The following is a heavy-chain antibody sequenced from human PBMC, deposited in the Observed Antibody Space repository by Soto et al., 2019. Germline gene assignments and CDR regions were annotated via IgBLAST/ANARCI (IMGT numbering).Heavy chain of an antibody. CDR1: GFTFSGYA. V-gene: IGHV3-23*01. J-gene: IGHJ2*01. CDR3: ARKVSGSTGRPDLWYFDL. CDR2: VSGGGDAT. Sequence: EVQLLDSGGGLVQPGGSLRLSCAASGFTFSGYALTWVRQAPGKGLEWVSAVSGGGDATFYADSVKGRFTIPRDNSKNTLYLQMNTLRAEHTAVYYCARKVSGSTGRPDLWYFDLWGRGTLVSVSS. D-gene: IGHD3-10*01.